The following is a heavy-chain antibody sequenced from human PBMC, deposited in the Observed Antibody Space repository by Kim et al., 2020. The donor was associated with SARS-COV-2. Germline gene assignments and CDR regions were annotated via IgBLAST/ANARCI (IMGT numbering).Heavy chain of an antibody. CDR3: ARGGRYSSSWSSCDGMDV. J-gene: IGHJ6*02. Sequence: ASVKVSCKASGYTFTGYYMHWVRQAPGQGLEWMGWINPNSGGTNYAQKFQGRVTMTRDTSISTAYMELSRLRSDDTAVYYCARGGRYSSSWSSCDGMDVWGQGTTVTVSS. D-gene: IGHD6-13*01. CDR2: INPNSGGT. V-gene: IGHV1-2*02. CDR1: GYTFTGYY.